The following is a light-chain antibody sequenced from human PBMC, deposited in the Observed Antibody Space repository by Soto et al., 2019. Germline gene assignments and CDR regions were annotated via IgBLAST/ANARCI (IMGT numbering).Light chain of an antibody. CDR2: GTF. Sequence: DIQMTQAPSTLSASIGDRVTITCRASQSTTGWLAWYQQKPGKAPKLLIYGTFSLETGVPSRFSGSGSGTEFTLTLTYLQPDDCATYYCQHYSPSSYSFGQGTKLEIK. CDR3: QHYSPSSYS. V-gene: IGKV1-5*03. CDR1: QSTTGW. J-gene: IGKJ2*03.